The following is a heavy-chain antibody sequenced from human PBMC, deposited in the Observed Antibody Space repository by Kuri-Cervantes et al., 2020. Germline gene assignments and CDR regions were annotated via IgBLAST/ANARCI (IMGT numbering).Heavy chain of an antibody. V-gene: IGHV4-4*07. CDR1: GGSISSYY. J-gene: IGHJ6*02. Sequence: ESLKISCTVSGGSISSYYWSWIRQPAGKGLEWIGRIYTSGSANYNPSLKSRVTMSVDTSKNQFSLKLSSVTAADTAVYYCARSYYYGSGPLGMDVWGQGTTVTVSS. D-gene: IGHD3-10*01. CDR3: ARSYYYGSGPLGMDV. CDR2: IYTSGSA.